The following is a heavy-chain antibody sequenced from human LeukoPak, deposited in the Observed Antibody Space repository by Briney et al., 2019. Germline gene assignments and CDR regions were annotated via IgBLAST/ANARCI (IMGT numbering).Heavy chain of an antibody. J-gene: IGHJ1*01. CDR2: RYYSGST. Sequence: SETLSLTCSVSGGSISSYYWTWIRQPPGKGLEWIGYRYYSGSTTYNPSLKSRVTISVDTSKSQFSLKLISVTAADTAIYYCARVRGVFETDWGQGTLVTVSS. D-gene: IGHD2-21*02. CDR1: GGSISSYY. CDR3: ARVRGVFETD. V-gene: IGHV4-59*01.